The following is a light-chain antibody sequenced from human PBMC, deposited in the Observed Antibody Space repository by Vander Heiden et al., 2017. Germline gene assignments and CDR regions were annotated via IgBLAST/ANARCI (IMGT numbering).Light chain of an antibody. CDR2: GAS. J-gene: IGKJ4*01. CDR3: QQLDSYPRT. CDR1: QGISNY. Sequence: TLPPPSLSASVGDRVTITGRASQGISNYLAWYQQKPGKAPNLLICGASTLQTGVPSRFSGSGYGTDFTLTISSLQPEDFATYYCQQLDSYPRTFGGGTKVEIK. V-gene: IGKV1-9*01.